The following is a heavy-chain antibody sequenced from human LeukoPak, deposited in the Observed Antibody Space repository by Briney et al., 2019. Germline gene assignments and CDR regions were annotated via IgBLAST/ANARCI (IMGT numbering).Heavy chain of an antibody. CDR1: GFTFSSYN. D-gene: IGHD4-23*01. J-gene: IGHJ4*02. Sequence: PGGSLRLSCAASGFTFSSYNFNWVRQAPGKGLEWVSSISSSSRFIYYADSVKGRFTISRDNAKNSLYLQMNSLRAEDTAVYYCARGDTAVTRHFDYWGQGTLVTVSS. V-gene: IGHV3-21*01. CDR3: ARGDTAVTRHFDY. CDR2: ISSSSRFI.